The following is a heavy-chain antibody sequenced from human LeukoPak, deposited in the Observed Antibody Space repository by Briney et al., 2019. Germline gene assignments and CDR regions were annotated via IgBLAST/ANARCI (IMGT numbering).Heavy chain of an antibody. CDR1: GFSLRTTGMC. V-gene: IGHV2-70*11. Sequence: RKSGPTLVNPTQTLTLTCTFSGFSLRTTGMCVSWIRQPPGKALEWLARIDWDDEEYYSTSLKTRLTISKDTSKNQVVLTMTNMDPVDTATYYCARIRVTGSYRVYSDYWGQGTLVTVSS. J-gene: IGHJ4*02. D-gene: IGHD1-26*01. CDR2: IDWDDEE. CDR3: ARIRVTGSYRVYSDY.